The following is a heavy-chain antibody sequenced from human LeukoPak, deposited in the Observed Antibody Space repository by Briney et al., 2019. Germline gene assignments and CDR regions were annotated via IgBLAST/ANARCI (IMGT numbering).Heavy chain of an antibody. CDR2: FYYSGST. V-gene: IGHV4-59*08. J-gene: IGHJ5*02. CDR3: AGHEGDSSSWYGWLDP. CDR1: GCSFSSYY. D-gene: IGHD6-13*01. Sequence: SETLSLTCTVSGCSFSSYYWSWIRQPPGKGLEWIGFFYYSGSTNYNPSLKSRVTLSVDTTKNQLSQKLSSGTAADSAVYYCAGHEGDSSSWYGWLDPWGQGTLVTVSS.